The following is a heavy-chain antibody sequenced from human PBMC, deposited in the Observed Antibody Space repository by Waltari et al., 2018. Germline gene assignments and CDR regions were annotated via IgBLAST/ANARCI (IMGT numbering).Heavy chain of an antibody. V-gene: IGHV3-74*01. Sequence: EVQVVESGGGLVQPGGSLRLSCAASGFTFYSFWMHWVRQAPGMGLVWGGRSNKEGGENRCWDSGKGRINLFREKGKDTVFLQSDSLGAEDKGGEYWSRAWGFRNSAFYYLHGIGGWGQGTTVTVPS. J-gene: IGHJ6*02. D-gene: IGHD3-16*01. CDR1: GFTFYSFW. CDR2: SNKEGGEN. CDR3: SRAWGFRNSAFYYLHGIGG.